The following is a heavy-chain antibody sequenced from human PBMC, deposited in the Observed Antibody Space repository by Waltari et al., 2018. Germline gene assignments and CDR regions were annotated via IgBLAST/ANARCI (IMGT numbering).Heavy chain of an antibody. CDR3: ARADYYGSGYFDY. D-gene: IGHD3-10*01. CDR2: IYYSGST. CDR1: GGSISRYY. V-gene: IGHV4-59*01. Sequence: QVQLQESGPGLVKPSETLSLTCTVSGGSISRYYWSWIRQPPGKGLEWIGYIYYSGSTNYNPSLKSRVTISVDTSKNQFSLKLSSVTAADTAVYYCARADYYGSGYFDYWGQGTLVTVSS. J-gene: IGHJ4*02.